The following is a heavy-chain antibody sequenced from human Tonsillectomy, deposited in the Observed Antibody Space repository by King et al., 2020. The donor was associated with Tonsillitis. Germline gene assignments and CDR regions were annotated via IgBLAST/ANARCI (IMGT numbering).Heavy chain of an antibody. CDR1: AFTFSSYW. CDR2: IKQNGSEK. CDR3: ASDAGKRDSYYFDY. J-gene: IGHJ4*02. V-gene: IGHV3-7*01. Sequence: VQLVESGGGLVQPGGSLRLSCAASAFTFSSYWMSWVRQAPGKGLEWVANIKQNGSEKYYVDSVKGRFTISRDSAKNSLYLQMNSLRAEDTAVYYCASDAGKRDSYYFDYWGQGTLVTVSS. D-gene: IGHD1-14*01.